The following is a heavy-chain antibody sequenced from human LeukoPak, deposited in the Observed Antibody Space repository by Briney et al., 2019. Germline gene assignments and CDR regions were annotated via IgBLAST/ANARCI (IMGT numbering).Heavy chain of an antibody. J-gene: IGHJ4*02. V-gene: IGHV4-34*01. D-gene: IGHD3-22*01. Sequence: GSLRLSCAASGLTFSSYGMSWVRQAPGKGLEWIGEINHSGSTNYNPSLKSRVAISVDTSKNQFSLKLSSVTAADTAVYYCARGYYYDTSGYSRVEYFDYWGQGTLVTVSS. CDR3: ARGYYYDTSGYSRVEYFDY. CDR2: INHSGST. CDR1: GLTFSSYG.